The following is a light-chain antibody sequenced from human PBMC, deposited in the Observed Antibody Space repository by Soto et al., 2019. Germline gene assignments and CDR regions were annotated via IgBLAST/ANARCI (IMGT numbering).Light chain of an antibody. V-gene: IGLV2-8*01. CDR3: NSYAGSNNWV. J-gene: IGLJ3*02. CDR1: SSDVGGYNY. Sequence: QSVLTQPPSASGSPGQSITISCTGTSSDVGGYNYVSWYQQHPGKAPKLMIYEVSKRPSGVPDRFSGSKSGNAASLTVSGLQAEDEADYYCNSYAGSNNWVFGGGTMLTVL. CDR2: EVS.